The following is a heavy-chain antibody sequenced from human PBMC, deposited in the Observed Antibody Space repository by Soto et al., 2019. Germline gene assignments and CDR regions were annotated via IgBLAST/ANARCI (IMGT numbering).Heavy chain of an antibody. Sequence: EVQLVESGGGLVQPGGSLRLSCAAYGFTFSTCWMMWVRQAPGKGLEWVANINQDGSERYYVDSVKGRFTISRDNAKNSLYLQMNSLKAEDTAVYYCVKDNRESYWGQGTLVTVSS. CDR1: GFTFSTCW. J-gene: IGHJ4*02. CDR2: INQDGSER. V-gene: IGHV3-7*01. CDR3: VKDNRESY.